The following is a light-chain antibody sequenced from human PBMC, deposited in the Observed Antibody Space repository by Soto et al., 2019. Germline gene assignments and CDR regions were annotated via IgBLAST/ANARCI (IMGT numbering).Light chain of an antibody. J-gene: IGKJ1*01. V-gene: IGKV3-15*01. CDR1: QSVSSN. Sequence: EIVLTQSPATLSGSPGERSTLSCRASQSVSSNLAWYQQKPGQAPRLLIYGASTRATGIPARFSGSGSGTEFTLTIASLQPDDFATYYCQQYETFSGTFGPGTKVDI. CDR2: GAS. CDR3: QQYETFSGT.